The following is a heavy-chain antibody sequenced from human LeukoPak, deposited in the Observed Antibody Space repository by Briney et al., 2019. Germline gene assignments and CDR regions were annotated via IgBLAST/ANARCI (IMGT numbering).Heavy chain of an antibody. CDR2: IYHSGST. D-gene: IGHD3-10*01. CDR3: ARRGRMRYYYGMDV. V-gene: IGHV4-4*02. J-gene: IGHJ6*02. CDR1: GGSISSSNW. Sequence: SETLSLTCAVSGGSISSSNWWSWVRQPPGKGLEWIGEIYHSGSTNYNPSLKSRVTISVDKSKNQFSLKLSSVTAADTAVYYCARRGRMRYYYGMDVWGQGTTVTVSS.